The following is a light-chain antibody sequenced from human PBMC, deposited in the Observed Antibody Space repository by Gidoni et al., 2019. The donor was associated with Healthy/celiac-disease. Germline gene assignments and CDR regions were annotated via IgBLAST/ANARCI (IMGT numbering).Light chain of an antibody. CDR1: QSVSSN. V-gene: IGKV3-15*01. CDR3: QQYNNWPPWT. Sequence: EIVMTQSPATLSVSPGERATLSCRASQSVSSNLGWYQQKPGQAPRLLIYGASTRATGIPARFSGSGSGTEFTLTISSLQSEDFAVYYCQQYNNWPPWTFXXXTKLEIK. J-gene: IGKJ2*02. CDR2: GAS.